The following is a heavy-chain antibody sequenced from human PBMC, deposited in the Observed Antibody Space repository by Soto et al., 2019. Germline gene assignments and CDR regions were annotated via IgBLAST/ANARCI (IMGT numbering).Heavy chain of an antibody. CDR3: ARRDQIAYYYGMDV. CDR2: IKQDGSET. CDR1: GFTFSTYW. J-gene: IGHJ6*02. V-gene: IGHV3-7*01. D-gene: IGHD2-21*01. Sequence: GSLRLSCAASGFTFSTYWMSWVRQAPGKGLEWVAIIKQDGSETYYVDSVKGRFTISRDNAKNTLYLQMNSLSAEDTAVYYCARRDQIAYYYGMDVWGQGTTVTVSS.